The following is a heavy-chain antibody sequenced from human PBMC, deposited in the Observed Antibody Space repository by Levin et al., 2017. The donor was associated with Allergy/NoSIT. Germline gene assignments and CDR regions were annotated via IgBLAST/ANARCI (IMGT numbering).Heavy chain of an antibody. CDR1: GFSISTYW. CDR3: GIFRYFQY. D-gene: IGHD3-3*01. V-gene: IGHV3-74*01. Sequence: GESLKISGSASGFSISTYWMHWVRQVPGKGLVWVALITGDGSRTDDADSVKGRFTISRDNAKNTLYLQMNSLRAEDTAMYYCGIFRYFQYWGQGTLVTVSS. J-gene: IGHJ1*01. CDR2: ITGDGSRT.